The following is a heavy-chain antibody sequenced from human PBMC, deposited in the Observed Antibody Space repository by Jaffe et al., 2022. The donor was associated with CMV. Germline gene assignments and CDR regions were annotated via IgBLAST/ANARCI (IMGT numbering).Heavy chain of an antibody. Sequence: QVQLVQSGAEVKKPGASVKVSCKASGYTFTSYGISWVRQAPGQGLEWMGWISAYNGNTNYAQKLQGRVTMTTDTSTSTAYMELRSLRSDDTAVYYCARGGYDILTGYYKDPGGYYYYYYMDVWGKGTTVTVSS. V-gene: IGHV1-18*04. J-gene: IGHJ6*03. CDR1: GYTFTSYG. CDR2: ISAYNGNT. D-gene: IGHD3-9*01. CDR3: ARGGYDILTGYYKDPGGYYYYYYMDV.